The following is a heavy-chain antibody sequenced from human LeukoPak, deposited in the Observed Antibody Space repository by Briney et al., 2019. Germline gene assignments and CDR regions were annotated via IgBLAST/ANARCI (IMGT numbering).Heavy chain of an antibody. CDR3: ARDLAYYRSGRFFDY. CDR1: GFTFDSYE. Sequence: GGSLRLSCTTSGFTFDSYEMNWVRQAPGKGLEWISYISSSGNTIFYADSVKGRFTISRDNAKNSLFLQMNSLRVEDTAVYYFARDLAYYRSGRFFDYWGQGTLVTVSS. V-gene: IGHV3-48*03. D-gene: IGHD3-10*01. CDR2: ISSSGNTI. J-gene: IGHJ4*02.